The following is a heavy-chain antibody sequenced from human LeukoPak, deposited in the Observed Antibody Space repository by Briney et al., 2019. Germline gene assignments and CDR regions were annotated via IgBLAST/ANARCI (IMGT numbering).Heavy chain of an antibody. D-gene: IGHD3-10*01. Sequence: SETLSLTCTVSGGSISSYYWSWIRQPPGKGLEWIGYIYYSGSTNYNPSLKSRVTISVDTSKNQFSLKLSSVTAADTAVYYCARGPDLWFGDYWGQGTLVTVSP. V-gene: IGHV4-59*01. CDR3: ARGPDLWFGDY. CDR2: IYYSGST. CDR1: GGSISSYY. J-gene: IGHJ4*02.